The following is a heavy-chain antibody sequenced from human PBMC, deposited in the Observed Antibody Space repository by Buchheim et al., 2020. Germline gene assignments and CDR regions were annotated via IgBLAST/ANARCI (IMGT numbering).Heavy chain of an antibody. CDR3: AREQRGSGYYLDSTYFDY. CDR2: IWYDGSNK. V-gene: IGHV3-33*01. Sequence: QLVESGGGVVQPGRSLRLSCAASGFTFNNYGIHWVRQAPGKGLEWVAVIWYDGSNKYYADSVKGRFTISRDNSKNTVYLQMNSLRAEDTAVYYCAREQRGSGYYLDSTYFDYWGQGTL. D-gene: IGHD3-22*01. J-gene: IGHJ4*02. CDR1: GFTFNNYG.